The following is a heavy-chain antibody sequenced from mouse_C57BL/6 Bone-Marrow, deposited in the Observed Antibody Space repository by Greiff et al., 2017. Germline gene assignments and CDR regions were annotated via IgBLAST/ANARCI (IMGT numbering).Heavy chain of an antibody. Sequence: VQLQESGAELARPGASVKLSCKASGYTFTSYGISWVKQRTGQGLEWIGEIYPRRGNTYYNEKFKGKATLTADKSSSTAYMELRSLTSEDSAVYFCARINWVDCDYGGQGTTLTVAS. CDR1: GYTFTSYG. J-gene: IGHJ2*01. CDR2: IYPRRGNT. CDR3: ARINWVDCDY. V-gene: IGHV1-81*01. D-gene: IGHD4-1*01.